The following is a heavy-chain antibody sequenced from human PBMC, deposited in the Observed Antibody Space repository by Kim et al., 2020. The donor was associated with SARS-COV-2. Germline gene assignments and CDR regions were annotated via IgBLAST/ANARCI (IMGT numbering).Heavy chain of an antibody. CDR2: IIPIFGIA. J-gene: IGHJ6*03. D-gene: IGHD5-18*01. Sequence: SVKVSCKASGGTFSSYAISWVRQAPGQGLEWMGRIIPIFGIANYAQKFQGRVTITADKSTSTAYMELSSLRSEDTAVYYCARDLTPLYSYGTIADYYMDVWGKGTTVTVSS. CDR3: ARDLTPLYSYGTIADYYMDV. CDR1: GGTFSSYA. V-gene: IGHV1-69*04.